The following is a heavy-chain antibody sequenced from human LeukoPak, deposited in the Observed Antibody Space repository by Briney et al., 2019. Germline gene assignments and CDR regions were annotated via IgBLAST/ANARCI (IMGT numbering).Heavy chain of an antibody. CDR3: ARDPGVGTTVTQPVDY. Sequence: GGSLRLSCAASGFTVSSNYMSWVRQAPGKGLEWVAVISFDGSNKYYADSVKGRFTVSRDNSKNTLYLQMNSLRPEDTAVYYCARDPGVGTTVTQPVDYWGQGTLVTVSS. D-gene: IGHD4-17*01. V-gene: IGHV3-30-3*01. CDR2: ISFDGSNK. CDR1: GFTVSSNY. J-gene: IGHJ4*02.